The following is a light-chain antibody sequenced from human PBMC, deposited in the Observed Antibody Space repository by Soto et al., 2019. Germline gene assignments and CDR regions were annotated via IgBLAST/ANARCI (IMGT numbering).Light chain of an antibody. CDR3: QQYGSSPYT. CDR2: GAS. J-gene: IGKJ2*01. CDR1: QSVSSSY. V-gene: IGKV3-20*01. Sequence: EIVLTQSPGTLSLSPGERATLSCRASQSVSSSYLAWYQQKPGQAPRLLIYGASSRATGIPDRFRGSGSGTVFTLTISRLEPEDIAVYYCQQYGSSPYTFGQGTKLEI.